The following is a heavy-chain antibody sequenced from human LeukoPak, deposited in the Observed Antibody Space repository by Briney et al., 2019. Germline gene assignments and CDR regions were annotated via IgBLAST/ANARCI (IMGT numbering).Heavy chain of an antibody. V-gene: IGHV3-23*01. CDR3: AKAGIVGASFWYFDL. CDR2: ISGSGGST. J-gene: IGHJ2*01. D-gene: IGHD1-26*01. CDR1: GFTFSIYA. Sequence: GGSLRLSCAASGFTFSIYAMSWVRPAPGKGLEWVSAISGSGGSTYYADSVKGRFTISRDNSKNTLYLQMNSLRAEDTAVYYCAKAGIVGASFWYFDLWGRGTLVTVSS.